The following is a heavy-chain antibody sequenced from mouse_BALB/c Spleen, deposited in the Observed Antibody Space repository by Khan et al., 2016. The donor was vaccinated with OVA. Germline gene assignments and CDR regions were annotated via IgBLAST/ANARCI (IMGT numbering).Heavy chain of an antibody. Sequence: VQLKESGPGLVAPSQSLSITCTVSGFSLTSYGVHWVRQPPGKGLEWLGVIWAGGSTNYNSTLMSRLSISKDTSKSQVFLKMNSLKTDDTDMYYCARLEDIWGQGTTLTVSS. V-gene: IGHV2-9*02. J-gene: IGHJ2*01. CDR1: GFSLTSYG. CDR3: ARLEDI. CDR2: IWAGGST. D-gene: IGHD1-3*01.